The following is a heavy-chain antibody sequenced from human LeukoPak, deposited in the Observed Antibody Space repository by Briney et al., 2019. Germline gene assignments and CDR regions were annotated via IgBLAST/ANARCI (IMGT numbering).Heavy chain of an antibody. Sequence: SVKVSCKASGGTFSSYAISWVRQAPGQGLEWMGGIIPIFGTANYAQKFQGRVTITADKSTSTAYMELSSLRSEDTAVYYCARVGPQQLIPFYYYGMDVWGKGTTVTVSS. D-gene: IGHD6-13*01. J-gene: IGHJ6*04. CDR1: GGTFSSYA. CDR2: IIPIFGTA. V-gene: IGHV1-69*06. CDR3: ARVGPQQLIPFYYYGMDV.